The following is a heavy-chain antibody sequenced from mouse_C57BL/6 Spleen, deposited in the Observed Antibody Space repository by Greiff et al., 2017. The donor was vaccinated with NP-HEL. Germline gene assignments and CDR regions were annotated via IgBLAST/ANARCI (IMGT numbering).Heavy chain of an antibody. V-gene: IGHV3-6*01. D-gene: IGHD1-1*01. Sequence: EVQLQESGPGLVKPSQSLSLTCSVTGYSITSGYYWNWIRQFPGNKLEWMGYISYDGSNNYNPSLKNRISITRDTSKNQFFLKLNSVTTEDTATYYCARADYGYAMDYWGQGTSVTVSS. CDR2: ISYDGSN. CDR1: GYSITSGYY. CDR3: ARADYGYAMDY. J-gene: IGHJ4*01.